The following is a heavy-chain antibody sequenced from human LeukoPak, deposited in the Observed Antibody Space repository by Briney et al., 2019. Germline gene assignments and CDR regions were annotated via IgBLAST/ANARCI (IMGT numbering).Heavy chain of an antibody. CDR3: ARGRGWWELPQRYFDY. D-gene: IGHD1-26*01. CDR1: GGTFSSYA. J-gene: IGHJ4*02. V-gene: IGHV1-69*04. Sequence: SVKVSCKASGGTFSSYAISWVRQAPGQGLEWMGRIIPILGIANYAQKFQGRVTITADKSTSTAYMELSSLRSEDTAVYYCARGRGWWELPQRYFDYWGQGTLVTVSS. CDR2: IIPILGIA.